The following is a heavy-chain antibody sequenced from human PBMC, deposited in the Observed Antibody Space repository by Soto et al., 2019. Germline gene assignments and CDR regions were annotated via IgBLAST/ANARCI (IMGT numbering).Heavy chain of an antibody. CDR1: GFTFSSYA. CDR2: ISFDGSNQ. Sequence: GGSLRLSCAASGFTFSSYAMHWVHQAPGKGLEWVAVISFDGSNQYYADSVKGRFTISRDNSKNTLYLQMNSLRPEDTAVYYCAREAGALAGGGMDVWGQGTTVTVSS. J-gene: IGHJ6*02. D-gene: IGHD6-13*01. V-gene: IGHV3-30*01. CDR3: AREAGALAGGGMDV.